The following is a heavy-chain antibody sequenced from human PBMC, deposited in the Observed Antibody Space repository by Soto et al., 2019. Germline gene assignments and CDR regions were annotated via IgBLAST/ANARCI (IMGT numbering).Heavy chain of an antibody. Sequence: QVQLVQSGAEVKKPGASVKVSCKASGYTFTSYAMHWVRQAPGQRLEWMGWINAGNGNTKYSQKFQGRVTITRDTSASTAYMDLISLRSEDTAVYYCARFPGPEAFDIWGKGTMVTVSS. CDR1: GYTFTSYA. CDR3: ARFPGPEAFDI. J-gene: IGHJ3*02. CDR2: INAGNGNT. V-gene: IGHV1-3*01.